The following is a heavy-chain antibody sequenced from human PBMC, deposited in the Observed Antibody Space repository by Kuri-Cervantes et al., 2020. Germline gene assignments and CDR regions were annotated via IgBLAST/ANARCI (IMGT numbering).Heavy chain of an antibody. CDR2: IRSDGYYK. CDR1: SLTLTG. CDR3: ARDLPIAARRFDY. J-gene: IGHJ4*02. Sequence: GESLKISCTEASLTLTGMHWVRQAPGKGLEWLAFIRSDGYYKSYRDSVKGRFTISRDIAKNTVYLQMNSLRAEDTAVYYCARDLPIAARRFDYWGQGTLVTVSS. D-gene: IGHD6-6*01. V-gene: IGHV3-30*02.